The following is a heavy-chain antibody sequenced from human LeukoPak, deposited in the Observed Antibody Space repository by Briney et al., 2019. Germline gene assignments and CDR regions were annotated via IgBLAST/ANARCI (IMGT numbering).Heavy chain of an antibody. Sequence: SETLSLTCTVSGGSISSYYWSWIRQPPSKGLEWIGYIYYSGSTNYNPSLKSRVTISVDTSKNQFSLKLSSVTAADTAVYYCAKSSSWYGAFDIWGQGTMVTVSS. D-gene: IGHD6-13*01. CDR2: IYYSGST. CDR3: AKSSSWYGAFDI. V-gene: IGHV4-59*01. J-gene: IGHJ3*02. CDR1: GGSISSYY.